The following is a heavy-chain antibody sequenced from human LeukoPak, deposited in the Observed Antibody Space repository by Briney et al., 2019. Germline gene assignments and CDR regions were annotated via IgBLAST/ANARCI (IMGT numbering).Heavy chain of an antibody. J-gene: IGHJ3*02. V-gene: IGHV4-59*08. CDR2: IYYSGTT. CDR3: ARLRSRDGYNYDAFDI. CDR1: GGSISSYY. D-gene: IGHD5-24*01. Sequence: PSETLSLTCTVSGGSISSYYWSWIRHPPGKGLEWIGCIYYSGTTSQNPSLKSRVTISVDTSKNQVSLKLRSVTAADTAVYYCARLRSRDGYNYDAFDIWGQGTMVTVSS.